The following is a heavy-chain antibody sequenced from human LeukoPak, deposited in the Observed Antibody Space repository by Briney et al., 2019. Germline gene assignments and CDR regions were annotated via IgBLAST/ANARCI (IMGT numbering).Heavy chain of an antibody. CDR2: INHSGST. CDR3: ARGLEQWLGIYYYYGMDV. Sequence: PSATLSLTCAVYGGSFSGYYWSWIRQPPGKGLEWIGEINHSGSTNYNPSLKSRVTISVDTSKNQFSLKLSSVTAADTAVYYCARGLEQWLGIYYYYGMDVWGQGTTVTVSS. V-gene: IGHV4-34*01. J-gene: IGHJ6*02. CDR1: GGSFSGYY. D-gene: IGHD6-19*01.